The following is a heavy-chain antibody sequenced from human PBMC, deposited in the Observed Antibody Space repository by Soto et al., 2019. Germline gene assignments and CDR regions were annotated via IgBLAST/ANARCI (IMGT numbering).Heavy chain of an antibody. CDR1: GFTFSSYG. V-gene: IGHV3-33*01. CDR3: ARNRMSSGSWYGPDYYYYGMDV. J-gene: IGHJ6*02. D-gene: IGHD6-13*01. Sequence: QVQLVESGGGVVQPGRSLRLSCAASGFTFSSYGMHWVRQAPGKGLEWVAVIWYDGSNKYYADSVKGRFTISRDNSKKTLYMQMNSLRAEDTAVNYCARNRMSSGSWYGPDYYYYGMDVWGQGTTVTVSS. CDR2: IWYDGSNK.